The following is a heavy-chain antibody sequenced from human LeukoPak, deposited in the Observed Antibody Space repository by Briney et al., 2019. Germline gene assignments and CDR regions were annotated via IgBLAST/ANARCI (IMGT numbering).Heavy chain of an antibody. CDR3: ARDLIRPTAGQQLVLDFDY. D-gene: IGHD6-13*01. J-gene: IGHJ4*02. CDR1: GGTFSSYA. CDR2: IIPIFGTA. Sequence: RASVKVSCKASGGTFSSYAISWVRQAPGQGLEWMGGIIPIFGTANYAQKFQGRVTITADESTSTAYMELSSLRSEDTAVCYCARDLIRPTAGQQLVLDFDYWGQGTLVTVSS. V-gene: IGHV1-69*13.